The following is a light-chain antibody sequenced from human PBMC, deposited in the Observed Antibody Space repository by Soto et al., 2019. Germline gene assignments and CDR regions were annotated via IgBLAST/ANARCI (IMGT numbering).Light chain of an antibody. CDR3: SSYTSSSTLV. J-gene: IGLJ1*01. V-gene: IGLV2-14*01. Sequence: QSVLTQPASVSGSPGQSITISCTGTSSAVGGYNYVSWYQQYPGKAPKLMIYDVSYRPSGVSNRLSGSRSGNTASLTISGLQAADEADYYCSSYTSSSTLVFGTGTKVTVL. CDR1: SSAVGGYNY. CDR2: DVS.